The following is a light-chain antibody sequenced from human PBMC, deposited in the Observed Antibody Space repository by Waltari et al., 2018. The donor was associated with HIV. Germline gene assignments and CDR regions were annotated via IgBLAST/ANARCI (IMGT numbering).Light chain of an antibody. CDR2: RIN. CDR3: AAWDGSLSGFWV. J-gene: IGLJ3*02. CDR1: SSNIGSNY. Sequence: QSVLTQPPSASGTPGQRVTISCSGSSSNIGSNYVYWYQQLPGTAPKLLIYRINQRPSGVPDRFSGSKSATSASLAISGLRSEDEADYYCAAWDGSLSGFWVFGGGTKLAVL. V-gene: IGLV1-47*01.